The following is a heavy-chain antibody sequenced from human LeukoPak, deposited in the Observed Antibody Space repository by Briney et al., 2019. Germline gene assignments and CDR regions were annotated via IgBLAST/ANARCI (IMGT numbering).Heavy chain of an antibody. Sequence: PSETLSLTCTVSGYSISSGYYWGWIRQPPEKGLEWIGNIYHSGSTYYSPSLKSRVTISVDTSKNQFSLKLSSVTAADTAVYYCARDGEQLVTGNYYFDYWGQGTLVTVSS. D-gene: IGHD6-13*01. J-gene: IGHJ4*02. CDR3: ARDGEQLVTGNYYFDY. CDR1: GYSISSGYY. V-gene: IGHV4-38-2*02. CDR2: IYHSGST.